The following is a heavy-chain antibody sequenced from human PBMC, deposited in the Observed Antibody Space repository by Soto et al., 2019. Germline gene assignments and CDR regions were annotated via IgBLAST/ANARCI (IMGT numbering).Heavy chain of an antibody. CDR1: GFTFSSYP. J-gene: IGHJ6*02. V-gene: IGHV3-30-3*01. Sequence: QVQLVESGGGVVQPGRSLRLSCAASGFTFSSYPMDWVRQAPGKGLEWVAVILYDGTNEHYADSVKDRFTISRDNSKNTLYLQMNSLRAEDTAVYYCARPCLYSSNPHYYYYGMDVWGQGTTVTVSS. CDR2: ILYDGTNE. CDR3: ARPCLYSSNPHYYYYGMDV. D-gene: IGHD6-13*01.